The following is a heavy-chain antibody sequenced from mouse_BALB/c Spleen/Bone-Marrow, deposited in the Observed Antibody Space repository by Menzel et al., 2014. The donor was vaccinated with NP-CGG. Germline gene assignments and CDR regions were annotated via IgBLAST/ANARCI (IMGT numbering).Heavy chain of an antibody. CDR1: GFSLTSYG. Sequence: QVQLQQSGPGLVAPSQSLSITCTVSGFSLTSYGVHWVRQPPGKGLEWLGVIWADGSTNYNSTLMSRLSISKDNSKSQVFLKMNSLQTDDTAMYYCARSHYPYYFDYWGQGTTLTVSS. CDR2: IWADGST. D-gene: IGHD1-2*01. CDR3: ARSHYPYYFDY. V-gene: IGHV2-9*02. J-gene: IGHJ2*01.